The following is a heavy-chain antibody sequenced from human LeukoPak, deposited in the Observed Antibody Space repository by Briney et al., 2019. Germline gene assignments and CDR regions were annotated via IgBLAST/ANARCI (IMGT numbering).Heavy chain of an antibody. J-gene: IGHJ4*02. Sequence: GGSLRLSCAASGFTFSNYGMSWVRQAPGEGLEWVSSISGSGGYTYYADSVKGRFTISRDNSKNTLYLQMNSLRADDTAVYYCTKVPGGSYPLDWGQGTLVTVSS. V-gene: IGHV3-23*01. CDR2: ISGSGGYT. D-gene: IGHD1-26*01. CDR1: GFTFSNYG. CDR3: TKVPGGSYPLD.